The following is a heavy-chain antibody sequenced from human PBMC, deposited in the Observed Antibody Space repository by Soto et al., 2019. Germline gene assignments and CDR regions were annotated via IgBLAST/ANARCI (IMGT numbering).Heavy chain of an antibody. J-gene: IGHJ4*02. CDR2: MSYDGSNK. Sequence: QVQLVESGGGVVQPGRSLRLSCAASGFTFSSYGMHWVRQAPGKGLEWVAVMSYDGSNKYYADSGMGRFTISRDDSKNTLYLQMNSLRAEDTAVYYCAKLAMGQLAPIDCWGQGTLVTVSS. CDR3: AKLAMGQLAPIDC. D-gene: IGHD6-6*01. V-gene: IGHV3-30*18. CDR1: GFTFSSYG.